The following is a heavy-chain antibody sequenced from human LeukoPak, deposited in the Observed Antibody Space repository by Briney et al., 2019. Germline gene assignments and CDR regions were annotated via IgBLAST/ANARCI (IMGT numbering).Heavy chain of an antibody. CDR1: GGSFSGYY. Sequence: SETLSLTCAVYGGSFSGYYWSWIRQPPGKGVEWIGEINHSGSTNYNPSLKSRVTISVDTSKNQFSLKLSSVTAADTAVYYCARDGVARGGSYGLDFDYWGQGTLVTVSS. CDR3: ARDGVARGGSYGLDFDY. J-gene: IGHJ4*02. V-gene: IGHV4-34*01. CDR2: INHSGST. D-gene: IGHD1-26*01.